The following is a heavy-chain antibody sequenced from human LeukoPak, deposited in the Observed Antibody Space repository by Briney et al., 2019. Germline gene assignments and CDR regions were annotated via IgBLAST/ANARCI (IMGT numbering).Heavy chain of an antibody. CDR1: GYTFASYG. CDR3: ARDQHGVTTRWFDP. V-gene: IGHV1-18*04. CDR2: ISAYNGNT. J-gene: IGHJ5*02. Sequence: ASVKVSCKASGYTFASYGISWVRQAPGQGLEWMGWISAYNGNTNYAQKLQGRVTMTTDTSTSTAYMELRSLRSDDTAVYYCARDQHGVTTRWFDPWGQGTLVTVSS. D-gene: IGHD4-17*01.